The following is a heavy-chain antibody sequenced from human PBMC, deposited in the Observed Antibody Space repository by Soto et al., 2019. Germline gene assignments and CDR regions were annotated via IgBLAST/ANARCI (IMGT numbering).Heavy chain of an antibody. CDR1: GRTFSSYA. Sequence: QVQLVQSGAEVKKPGSSVKVSCKASGRTFSSYAIRWVRQAPGQGLAWMGGIIPIFGTANYAQKFQGRVTITADESTSTAYMELSSLRAEDTAVYYCGGNRNDIYDYGMDVWGQGTTVTVSS. D-gene: IGHD1-1*01. CDR2: IIPIFGTA. CDR3: GGNRNDIYDYGMDV. V-gene: IGHV1-69*12. J-gene: IGHJ6*02.